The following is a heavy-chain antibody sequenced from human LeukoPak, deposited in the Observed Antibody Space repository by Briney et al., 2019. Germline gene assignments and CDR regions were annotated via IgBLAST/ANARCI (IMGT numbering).Heavy chain of an antibody. CDR2: IYPGDSDT. V-gene: IGHV5-51*01. CDR1: GYSFTSYW. D-gene: IGHD1-26*01. Sequence: GESLKISCKGSGYSFTSYWIGWVRQMPGKGLEWMGIIYPGDSDTRYSPSFQGQVTISADKSISTAYLQWSSLKASDTAMYYCARRPGNWEPSSNGMDVWGQGTTVTVSS. J-gene: IGHJ6*02. CDR3: ARRPGNWEPSSNGMDV.